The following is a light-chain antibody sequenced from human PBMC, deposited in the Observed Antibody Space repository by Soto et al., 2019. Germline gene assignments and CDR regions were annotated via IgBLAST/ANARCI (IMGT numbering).Light chain of an antibody. J-gene: IGKJ4*01. Sequence: IQMTQSPYSRSAYVGDRVTMACRASKKIRVFLNWYPQKPGTAPNLLIYAGSNLQSGVPSRFSGSGSGTEFPLTISSLLPEDSATYYCQQSYSPPLSFGGVTKVDIK. V-gene: IGKV1-39*01. CDR2: AGS. CDR3: QQSYSPPLS. CDR1: KKIRVF.